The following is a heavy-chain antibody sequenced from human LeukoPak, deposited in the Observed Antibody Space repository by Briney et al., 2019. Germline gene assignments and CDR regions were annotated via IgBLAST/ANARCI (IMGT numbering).Heavy chain of an antibody. CDR1: GFTFSSYS. J-gene: IGHJ3*02. V-gene: IGHV3-21*01. CDR2: ISSSSSYI. Sequence: GGSLRLSCAASGFTFSSYSMNWVRQAPGKGLEWVSSISSSSSYIYYADSVKGRFTISRDNAKNSLYLQMNSLRAEDTAVYYCARATSLWFWAFDIWGQGTMVTVSS. CDR3: ARATSLWFWAFDI. D-gene: IGHD3-10*01.